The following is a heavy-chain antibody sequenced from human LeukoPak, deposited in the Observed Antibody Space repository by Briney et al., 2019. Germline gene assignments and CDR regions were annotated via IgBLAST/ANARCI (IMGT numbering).Heavy chain of an antibody. CDR3: ARGNYDFWSGYYGSGPGASHLYYFDY. CDR1: GGTFSSYA. V-gene: IGHV1-69*05. J-gene: IGHJ4*02. Sequence: SVKVSCKASGGTFSSYAISWVRQAPGQGLEWMGGIIPIFGTANYAQKFQGRVTITTDESTGTAYMELSSLRSEDTAVYYCARGNYDFWSGYYGSGPGASHLYYFDYWGQGTLVTVSS. D-gene: IGHD3-3*01. CDR2: IIPIFGTA.